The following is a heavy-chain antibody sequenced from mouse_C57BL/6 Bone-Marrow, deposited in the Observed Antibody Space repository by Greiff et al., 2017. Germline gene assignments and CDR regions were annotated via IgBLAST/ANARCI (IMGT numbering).Heavy chain of an antibody. Sequence: QVTLKESGPGILQPSQTLSLTCSFSGFSLSTFGMGVGWLRQPSGKGLEWLAHIWWDDDKYYNPALKSRPTIPKDTSKNQVILQIANVDTADTATYYCARSQDSSSLAWFAYWGQGTLVTVSA. J-gene: IGHJ3*01. CDR1: GFSLSTFGMG. V-gene: IGHV8-8*01. CDR2: IWWDDDK. D-gene: IGHD3-2*02. CDR3: ARSQDSSSLAWFAY.